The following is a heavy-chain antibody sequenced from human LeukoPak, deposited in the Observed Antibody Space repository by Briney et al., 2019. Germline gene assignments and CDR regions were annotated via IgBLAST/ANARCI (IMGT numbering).Heavy chain of an antibody. Sequence: GGSLRLFCAASGFTFSSYAMSWVRQAPGKGLEWVSAISGSGGSTYYADSVKGRFTISRDNSKNTLYLQMNSLRAEDTAVYYCAKTYVSHVLGHFDYWGQGTLVTVSS. V-gene: IGHV3-23*01. CDR1: GFTFSSYA. CDR2: ISGSGGST. CDR3: AKTYVSHVLGHFDY. D-gene: IGHD2-8*01. J-gene: IGHJ4*02.